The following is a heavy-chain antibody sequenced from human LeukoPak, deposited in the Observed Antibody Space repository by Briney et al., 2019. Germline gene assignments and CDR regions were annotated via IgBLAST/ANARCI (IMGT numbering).Heavy chain of an antibody. Sequence: ASVKVSCKASGYIFTAYYLHWVRQAPGQGPEWMGWIKANSGDTNYAQKFQGRVTMTRDTSISTVYMELSRLISDDTAVYYCTRVGDGYPYWGQGTLVTVSS. V-gene: IGHV1-2*02. CDR3: TRVGDGYPY. CDR1: GYIFTAYY. CDR2: IKANSGDT. D-gene: IGHD5-24*01. J-gene: IGHJ4*02.